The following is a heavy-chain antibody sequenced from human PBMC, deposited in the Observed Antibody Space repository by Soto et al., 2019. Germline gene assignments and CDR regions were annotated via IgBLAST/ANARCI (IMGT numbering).Heavy chain of an antibody. J-gene: IGHJ4*02. CDR3: TTDAYYYDSSGYYGRTETFDY. CDR1: GFTFSNAW. D-gene: IGHD3-22*01. Sequence: LRLSCAASGFTFSNAWMSWVRQAPGKGLEWVGRIKSKTDGGTTDYAAPVKGRFTISRDDSKNTLYLQMNSLKTEDTAVYYCTTDAYYYDSSGYYGRTETFDYWGQGTLVTVSS. V-gene: IGHV3-15*01. CDR2: IKSKTDGGTT.